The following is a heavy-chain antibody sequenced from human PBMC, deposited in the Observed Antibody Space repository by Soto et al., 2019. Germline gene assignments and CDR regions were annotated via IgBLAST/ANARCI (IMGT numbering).Heavy chain of an antibody. CDR3: ATTNGAYSYDSVS. CDR2: VYYSGAT. V-gene: IGHV4-30-4*01. CDR1: GDSINNYDHF. J-gene: IGHJ5*02. Sequence: PSETLSLTCTVSGDSINNYDHFWTWIRRKPGEGLEWIGYVYYSGATYYSPSLKTRVSISSHKSQNFFSLQLTSVTAADSAVYYCATTNGAYSYDSVSWGQGTLVTVSS. D-gene: IGHD3-22*01.